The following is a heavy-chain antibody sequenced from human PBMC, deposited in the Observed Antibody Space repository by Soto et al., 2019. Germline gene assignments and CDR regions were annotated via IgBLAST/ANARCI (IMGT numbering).Heavy chain of an antibody. CDR3: VRRHVSATGIDWFDP. CDR2: INAANGDT. J-gene: IGHJ5*02. V-gene: IGHV1-3*01. Sequence: ASVKVSCKASGYTITEYYIHWVRQAPGQRLEWMGWINAANGDTKYSPKFQGRVTITRDTSASTAYMELSSLRSEDTAVYYCVRRHVSATGIDWFDPWGQGTLVTVS. CDR1: GYTITEYY. D-gene: IGHD6-13*01.